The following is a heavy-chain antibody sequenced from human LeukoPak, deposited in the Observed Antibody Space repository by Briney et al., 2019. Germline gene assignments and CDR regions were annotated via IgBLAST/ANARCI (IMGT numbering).Heavy chain of an antibody. Sequence: GASVKVSCKASGGTFSSYAISWVRQAPGQGLEWMGGIIPIFGTANYAQKFQGRVTITADESTSTAYMELSSLRSEDTAVYYCAREGYSYGLSDWFDPWGQGTLVTVSS. CDR2: IIPIFGTA. V-gene: IGHV1-69*13. D-gene: IGHD5-18*01. CDR3: AREGYSYGLSDWFDP. J-gene: IGHJ5*02. CDR1: GGTFSSYA.